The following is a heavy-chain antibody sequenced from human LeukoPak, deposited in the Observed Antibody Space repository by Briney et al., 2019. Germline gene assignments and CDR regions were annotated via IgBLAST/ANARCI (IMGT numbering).Heavy chain of an antibody. Sequence: SETLSLTCTVSGGSISSSSYYWGWIRQPPGKGLEWIGSIYYSGSTYYNPSLKSRVTVSVDTSKNQFSLKLSSVTAADTAVYYCARGLFGELPIDYWGQGTLVTVSS. CDR1: GGSISSSSYY. D-gene: IGHD1-26*01. J-gene: IGHJ4*02. CDR3: ARGLFGELPIDY. CDR2: IYYSGST. V-gene: IGHV4-39*01.